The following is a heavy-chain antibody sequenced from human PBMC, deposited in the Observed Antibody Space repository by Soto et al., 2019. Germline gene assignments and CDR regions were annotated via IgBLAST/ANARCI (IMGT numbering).Heavy chain of an antibody. J-gene: IGHJ4*02. V-gene: IGHV3-23*01. D-gene: IGHD1-7*01. CDR3: ARESRTSSKFDY. Sequence: EVQLLEAGGGLVQPGGSLRLSCAASGFTFDTYAMSWVRQAPGKGLAWVSGITGSGGSTDYADSVKGRFTISRDTSRNTLYLQMSRLSVEDTAIYYCARESRTSSKFDYWGQGTLVTVSS. CDR2: ITGSGGST. CDR1: GFTFDTYA.